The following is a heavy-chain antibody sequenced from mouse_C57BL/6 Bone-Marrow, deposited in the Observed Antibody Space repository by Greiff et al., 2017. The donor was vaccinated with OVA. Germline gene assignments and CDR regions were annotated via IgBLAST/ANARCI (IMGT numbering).Heavy chain of an antibody. D-gene: IGHD2-4*01. CDR1: GFNIKDYY. CDR3: ASGRLRQAWFAY. V-gene: IGHV14-2*01. Sequence: EVKLVESGAELVKPGASVKLSCTASGFNIKDYYMHWVKQRTEQGLEWIGRIDPEDGETKYAPKFQGKATITADTSSKTAYLQLSSLTSEDTAVYYCASGRLRQAWFAYSGQGTLVTVSA. CDR2: IDPEDGET. J-gene: IGHJ3*01.